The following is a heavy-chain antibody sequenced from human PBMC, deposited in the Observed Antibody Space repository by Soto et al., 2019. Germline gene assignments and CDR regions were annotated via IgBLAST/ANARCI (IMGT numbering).Heavy chain of an antibody. Sequence: GGSLILSCAASGFTFINCAMSWVRQAPGKGPEWVSEINNSGDRTYSADSVKGRFTISRDNSKNTLYLQMNNLRAEDTAVYYCAYQYCTTWSVGDIWGQGSLVTVSS. V-gene: IGHV3-23*01. D-gene: IGHD2-8*01. CDR2: INNSGDRT. J-gene: IGHJ4*02. CDR1: GFTFINCA. CDR3: AYQYCTTWSVGDI.